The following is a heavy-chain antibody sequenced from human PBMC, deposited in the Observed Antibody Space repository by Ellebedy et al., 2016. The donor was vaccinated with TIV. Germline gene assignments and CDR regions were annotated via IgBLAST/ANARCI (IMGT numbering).Heavy chain of an antibody. D-gene: IGHD3-16*01. CDR2: IRSDGSAI. CDR1: GFTTSG. V-gene: IGHV3-30*02. CDR3: VKGAYPVPTVMAV. Sequence: PGGSLRLSCAAYGFTTSGMHWVRQAPGKGLEWVAFIRSDGSAIYYVDSVRVRFTISRDYSQNTLDLQMTSLRPEDTALYYCVKGAYPVPTVMAVWGQGTMVIVSS. J-gene: IGHJ6*02.